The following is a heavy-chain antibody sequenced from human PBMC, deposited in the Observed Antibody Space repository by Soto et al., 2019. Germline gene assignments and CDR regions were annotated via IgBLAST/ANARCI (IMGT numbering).Heavy chain of an antibody. CDR2: INPGDSDT. CDR3: ARRGITMFPGVIADYGMDV. Sequence: QMNAKGLEWMGIINPGDSDTRYSPSFQCHVTITADKSISTPYLQWTHLKASGTALTYCARRGITMFPGVIADYGMDVWGRGTPVTVS. J-gene: IGHJ6*02. D-gene: IGHD3-10*01. V-gene: IGHV5-51*07.